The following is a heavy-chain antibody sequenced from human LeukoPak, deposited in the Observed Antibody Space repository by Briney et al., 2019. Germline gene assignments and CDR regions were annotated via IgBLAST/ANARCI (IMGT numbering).Heavy chain of an antibody. CDR3: ARDDTAADCYYGMDV. J-gene: IGHJ6*02. CDR2: IYYSGST. D-gene: IGHD6-13*01. Sequence: SETLSLTCTVSGGSISSYYWSWIRQPPGKGLEWIGYIYYSGSTNYNPSLKSRVTISVDTSKNQFSLKLSSVTAADTAVYYCARDDTAADCYYGMDVWGQGTTVTVSS. V-gene: IGHV4-59*08. CDR1: GGSISSYY.